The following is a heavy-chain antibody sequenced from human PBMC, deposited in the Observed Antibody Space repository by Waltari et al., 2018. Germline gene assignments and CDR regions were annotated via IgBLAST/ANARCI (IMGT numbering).Heavy chain of an antibody. CDR2: ITHSGSS. J-gene: IGHJ4*02. D-gene: IGHD4-17*01. CDR1: GSSVSSSIHY. CDR3: ARHMTTVTASSFDY. Sequence: QLQLQESRPGLVTPSDTLSLTCTVSGSSVSSSIHYCVWIRQSPVKGLEWIGSITHSGSSYYNPSLRSRVTLLVDTSKNQFSLRVKSVTAADMALYYCARHMTTVTASSFDYWGQGALVTVSS. V-gene: IGHV4-39*07.